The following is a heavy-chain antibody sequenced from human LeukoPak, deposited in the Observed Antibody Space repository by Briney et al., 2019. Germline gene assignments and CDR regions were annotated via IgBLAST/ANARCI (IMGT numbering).Heavy chain of an antibody. D-gene: IGHD6-13*01. CDR1: GFTFSSYG. V-gene: IGHV3-30*02. CDR3: AKDLTTLAAAGAPFDY. J-gene: IGHJ4*02. CDR2: IRYDGSNK. Sequence: GGSLRLSCAASGFTFSSYGMHWVRQAPGKGLEWVAFIRYDGSNKYYADSVKGRFTISRDNSKNTLYLQMNCLRAEDTAVYYCAKDLTTLAAAGAPFDYWGQGTLVTVSS.